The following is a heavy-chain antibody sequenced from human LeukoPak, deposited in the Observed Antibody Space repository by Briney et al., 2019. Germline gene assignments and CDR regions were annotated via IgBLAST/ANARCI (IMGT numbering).Heavy chain of an antibody. J-gene: IGHJ6*03. CDR2: IYTSGST. CDR1: GGSISSYY. Sequence: SETLSLTCTVSGGSISSYYWSWIRQPAGKGLEWIGRIYTSGSTNYNPSLKSRVTISVDKSKNQFSLKLSSVTAADTAVYYCARGEYSYGFLSSGYYYYMDVWGKGTTVTVSS. CDR3: ARGEYSYGFLSSGYYYYMDV. D-gene: IGHD5-18*01. V-gene: IGHV4-4*07.